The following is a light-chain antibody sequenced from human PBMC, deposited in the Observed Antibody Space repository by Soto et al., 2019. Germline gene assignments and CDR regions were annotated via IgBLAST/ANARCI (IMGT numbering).Light chain of an antibody. V-gene: IGLV2-23*02. Sequence: QSALTQPASVSGSPGQSITISCTGTSSDVGSHNFVSWYQQRPGKAPKLMIFEVTKRPSGVSSRFSASKSGNTASLTISGVQAEDEADYYCCSYAGTTTWVFGGGTKLTGL. J-gene: IGLJ3*02. CDR3: CSYAGTTTWV. CDR1: SSDVGSHNF. CDR2: EVT.